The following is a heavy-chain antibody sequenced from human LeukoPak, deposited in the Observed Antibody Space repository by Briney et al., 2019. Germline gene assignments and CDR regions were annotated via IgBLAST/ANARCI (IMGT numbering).Heavy chain of an antibody. V-gene: IGHV3-23*01. Sequence: PEGSLRLSCAASGFTFSSYAMSWVRQAPGKGLEWVSAISPSGGSTYYADSVKGRFTISRDNSKNTLYLQMNSLRAEDTAVYYCAKDPGGYSYLYHFDYWGQGTLVTVPS. CDR2: ISPSGGST. CDR3: AKDPGGYSYLYHFDY. D-gene: IGHD5-18*01. J-gene: IGHJ4*02. CDR1: GFTFSSYA.